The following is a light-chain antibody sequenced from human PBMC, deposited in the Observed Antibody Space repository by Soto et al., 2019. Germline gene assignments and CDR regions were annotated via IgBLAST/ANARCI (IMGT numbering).Light chain of an antibody. J-gene: IGLJ3*02. CDR3: SSYTSSSTWV. Sequence: QSALTQPASVSGSPGQSITLSCPGTSSDVGGYNYVSWYQQHPGKAPKLMIYEVSNRPSGVSNRFSGSKSGNTASLTISGLQAEDEADYYCSSYTSSSTWVFGGGTKLTDL. CDR2: EVS. CDR1: SSDVGGYNY. V-gene: IGLV2-14*01.